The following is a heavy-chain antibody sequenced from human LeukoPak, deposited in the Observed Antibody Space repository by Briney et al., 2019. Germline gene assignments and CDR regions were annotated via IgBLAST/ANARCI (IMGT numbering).Heavy chain of an antibody. CDR1: GFSFSSYA. V-gene: IGHV3-30*04. CDR2: ISYNGGEK. J-gene: IGHJ4*02. D-gene: IGHD3-22*01. Sequence: GGSLRLSCAASGFSFSSYAIHWVRQAPGKGLEWVALISYNGGEKDYADSVKGRFTMDRDNSKNTVYLQMNSLRPDDTAIYFCARQESRNYYYEGLDYWGQGNLVTVSS. CDR3: ARQESRNYYYEGLDY.